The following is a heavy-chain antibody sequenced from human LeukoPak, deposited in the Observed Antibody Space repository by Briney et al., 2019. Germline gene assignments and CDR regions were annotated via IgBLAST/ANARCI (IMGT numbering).Heavy chain of an antibody. J-gene: IGHJ2*01. CDR2: ISSGSDSYI. CDR3: ARVSAYSRGWYVHWYFDL. Sequence: GGSLRLSCEASGFPFGDYVMSWVRQAPGGGLEWVSSISSGSDSYIYYAHSVKGRFTISRDNTKNSLYLQMNSLSVEDTAVYYCARVSAYSRGWYVHWYFDLWGRGTLVTVSS. CDR1: GFPFGDYV. V-gene: IGHV3-21*01. D-gene: IGHD6-19*01.